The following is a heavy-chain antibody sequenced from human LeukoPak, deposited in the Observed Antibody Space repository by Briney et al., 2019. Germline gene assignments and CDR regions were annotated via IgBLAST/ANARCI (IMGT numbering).Heavy chain of an antibody. Sequence: PSETLSLTCTVSGGSISSYYWSWIRQPPGKGLEWIGYIYYSGSTNYNPSLKSRVTISVDTSKNQFSLKLSSVTAADTAVYYCARDLYCSSTSCSLGWFDPWGQGTLVTVSS. CDR3: ARDLYCSSTSCSLGWFDP. CDR1: GGSISSYY. J-gene: IGHJ5*02. D-gene: IGHD2-2*01. V-gene: IGHV4-59*01. CDR2: IYYSGST.